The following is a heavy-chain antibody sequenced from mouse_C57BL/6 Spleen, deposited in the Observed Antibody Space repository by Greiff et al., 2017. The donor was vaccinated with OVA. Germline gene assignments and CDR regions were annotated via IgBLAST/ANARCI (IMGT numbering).Heavy chain of an antibody. CDR1: GYTFTSYW. D-gene: IGHD1-1*01. CDR2: IHPNSGST. V-gene: IGHV1-64*01. Sequence: VQLQQPGAELVKPGASVKLSCKASGYTFTSYWMHWVKQRPGQGLEWIGMIHPNSGSTNYNEKFTSKATLTVDKSSSTAYMQLSSLTSEDSAVYYCARNVPSYGSNRYYAMDYWGQGTSVTVSS. J-gene: IGHJ4*01. CDR3: ARNVPSYGSNRYYAMDY.